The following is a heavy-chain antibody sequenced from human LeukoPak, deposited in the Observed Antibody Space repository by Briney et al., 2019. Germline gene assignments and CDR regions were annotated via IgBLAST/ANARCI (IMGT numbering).Heavy chain of an antibody. CDR1: GFTFTTYW. CDR3: ARGDADFDY. V-gene: IGHV3-74*01. J-gene: IGHJ4*02. CDR2: INSDGSIT. Sequence: PGGSLRLSCAASGFTFTTYWMHWVRQAPGKGLVWVSHINSDGSITSYADSVKGRFTISRDNAKNSLYLQMNSLRAEDTAVYYCARGDADFDYWGQGTLVTVSS.